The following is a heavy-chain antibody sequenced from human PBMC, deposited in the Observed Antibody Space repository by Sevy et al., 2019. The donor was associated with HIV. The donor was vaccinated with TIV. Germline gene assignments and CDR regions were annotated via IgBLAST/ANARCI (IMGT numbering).Heavy chain of an antibody. V-gene: IGHV3-74*01. D-gene: IGHD5-12*01. J-gene: IGHJ4*02. CDR2: INPGGTST. CDR3: SRAITVEGRGVGY. CDR1: GFTFSNYW. Sequence: GGSLRLSCVASGFTFSNYWMHWVRQAPGKGLVWVSRINPGGTSTDYADSVKGRFTISRDNAKNSLYLQMNSLGAEDTAVYYCSRAITVEGRGVGYWGQGTLVTVSS.